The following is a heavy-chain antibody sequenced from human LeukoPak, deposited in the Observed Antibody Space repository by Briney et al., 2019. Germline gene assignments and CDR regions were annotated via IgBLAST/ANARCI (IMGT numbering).Heavy chain of an antibody. CDR1: GGSISSGSYY. J-gene: IGHJ3*02. D-gene: IGHD3-10*01. V-gene: IGHV4-61*02. Sequence: PSETLSLTCPVSGGSISSGSYYWSWIRQPAGKGLEWIGRIYTSGSTNYNPSLKSRVTISVDTSKNQFSLKLSSVTAADTAVYYCARSLYYYGSDSFDIWGQGTMVTVSS. CDR2: IYTSGST. CDR3: ARSLYYYGSDSFDI.